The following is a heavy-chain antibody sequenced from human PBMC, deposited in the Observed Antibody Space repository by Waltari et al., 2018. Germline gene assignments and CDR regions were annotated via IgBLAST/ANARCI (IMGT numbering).Heavy chain of an antibody. V-gene: IGHV4-34*01. CDR1: GGSFSGYY. Sequence: QVQLQQWGAGLLKPSEPLSLTCAVYGGSFSGYYWSWIRQPPGNGLEWIGEINHSGSTNYNPSLKSRVTISVDTSKNQFSLKLSSVTAADTAVYYCAREFFGSSSPPFYYYGMDVWGQGTTVTVSS. CDR3: AREFFGSSSPPFYYYGMDV. J-gene: IGHJ6*02. D-gene: IGHD6-13*01. CDR2: INHSGST.